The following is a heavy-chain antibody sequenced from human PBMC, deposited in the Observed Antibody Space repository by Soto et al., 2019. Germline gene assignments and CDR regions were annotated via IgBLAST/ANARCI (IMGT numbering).Heavy chain of an antibody. J-gene: IGHJ4*01. Sequence: QVQLVESGGGLVKPGGSLRLSCAASGFTFSDYYMTWIRQAPGKGLKWVSFISGSGNYTDYADSVKCRFTISRDNAKNSLYLEMNSLRVEDTAVYYCARGHNYDNGGYQYFDYWGHGTLVTVSS. CDR1: GFTFSDYY. V-gene: IGHV3-11*06. D-gene: IGHD3-22*01. CDR3: ARGHNYDNGGYQYFDY. CDR2: ISGSGNYT.